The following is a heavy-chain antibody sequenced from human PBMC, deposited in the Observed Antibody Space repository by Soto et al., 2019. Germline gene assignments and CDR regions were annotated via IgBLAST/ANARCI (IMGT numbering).Heavy chain of an antibody. J-gene: IGHJ6*03. CDR2: IIPILGIA. V-gene: IGHV1-69*02. Sequence: ALEKVSCKASGGTFSSYTISWVRQAPGQGLEWMGRIIPILGIANYAQKFQGRVTITADKSTSTAYMELSSLRSEDTAVYYCARGLRSPRGYDFWSGPSDYYMDVWGKGTTVTVSS. CDR1: GGTFSSYT. D-gene: IGHD3-3*01. CDR3: ARGLRSPRGYDFWSGPSDYYMDV.